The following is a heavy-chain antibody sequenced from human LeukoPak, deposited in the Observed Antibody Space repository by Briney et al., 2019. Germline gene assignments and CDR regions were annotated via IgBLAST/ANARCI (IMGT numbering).Heavy chain of an antibody. Sequence: PGGSLRLSCAASGFTFRTSWMHWVRQAPGKGLVWFSRIKSDGSSRSYADSVKDRFTISRDNAKDTLYLQMSSLRDEDTAVYYCARDPHGSGSSDSPHDAFDIWGQGTMVTVSS. CDR1: GFTFRTSW. J-gene: IGHJ3*02. V-gene: IGHV3-74*01. D-gene: IGHD3-10*01. CDR3: ARDPHGSGSSDSPHDAFDI. CDR2: IKSDGSSR.